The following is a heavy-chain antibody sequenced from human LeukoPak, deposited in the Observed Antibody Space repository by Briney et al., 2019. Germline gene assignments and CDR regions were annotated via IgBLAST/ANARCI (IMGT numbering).Heavy chain of an antibody. CDR2: INHSGST. J-gene: IGHJ4*02. Sequence: SETLSLTCAVYGGSFSGYYWSWIRQPPGKGLEWIGEINHSGSTNYNPSLKSRVTISVDTSKNQFSLKLSSVTAADTAVYYCARGRAAAAGYYFDYWGQGTLVAVSS. CDR3: ARGRAAAAGYYFDY. CDR1: GGSFSGYY. D-gene: IGHD6-13*01. V-gene: IGHV4-34*01.